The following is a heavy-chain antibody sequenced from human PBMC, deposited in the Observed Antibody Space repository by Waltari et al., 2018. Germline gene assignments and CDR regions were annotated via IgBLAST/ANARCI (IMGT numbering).Heavy chain of an antibody. J-gene: IGHJ4*02. V-gene: IGHV3-23*01. CDR1: GFSFRRFG. Sequence: EVQLLESGGGLVQPGGSLRLSCAASGFSFRRFGMSWVRRAPGKGLEWVSAIGAVTSTYYADSVKGRFTISRDNSKNTLFLQMNSLRAEDTAIYYCARVHSLGQYDTSGAESNFDHWGQGALVTVSS. CDR2: IGAVTST. D-gene: IGHD3-22*01. CDR3: ARVHSLGQYDTSGAESNFDH.